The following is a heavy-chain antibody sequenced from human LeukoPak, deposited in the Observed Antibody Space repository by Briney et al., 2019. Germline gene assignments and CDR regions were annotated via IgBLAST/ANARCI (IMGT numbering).Heavy chain of an antibody. V-gene: IGHV4-38-2*01. CDR1: GYSISSGYY. D-gene: IGHD1-26*01. J-gene: IGHJ4*02. CDR2: IYHSGST. Sequence: SETLSLTCAVSGYSISSGYYWGWSRQPPGKGLEWIGSIYHSGSTYYNPSLKSRVTISVDTSKNQFSLKLSSVTAADTAVYYCARVSGGYYFDYWGQGTLVTVSS. CDR3: ARVSGGYYFDY.